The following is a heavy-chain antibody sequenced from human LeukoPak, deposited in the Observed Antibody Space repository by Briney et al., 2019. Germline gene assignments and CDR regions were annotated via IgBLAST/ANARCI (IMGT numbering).Heavy chain of an antibody. D-gene: IGHD2-15*01. V-gene: IGHV4-34*01. J-gene: IGHJ4*02. CDR1: GGSFSGYY. CDR2: INHSGST. Sequence: PSETLSLTCAVYGGSFSGYYWSWIRQPPGKGLEWIGEINHSGSTNYNPSLKSRVTISVDTSKNQFSLKLSSVTAADTAVYYCARVGCSGGSCYWSDYWGQGTLVTLSS. CDR3: ARVGCSGGSCYWSDY.